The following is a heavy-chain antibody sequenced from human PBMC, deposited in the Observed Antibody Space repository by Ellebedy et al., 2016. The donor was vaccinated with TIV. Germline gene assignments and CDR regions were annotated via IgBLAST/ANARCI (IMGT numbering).Heavy chain of an antibody. CDR3: ARGGEGELTPFDY. CDR2: ISYDGSNK. D-gene: IGHD1-26*01. Sequence: GESLKISCAASGFTFSSYGMHWVRQAPGKGLEWVAVISYDGSNKYYADSVKGRFTISRDNSKNTLYLQMNSLRAEDTAVYYCARGGEGELTPFDYWGQGTLVTVSS. CDR1: GFTFSSYG. V-gene: IGHV3-30*03. J-gene: IGHJ4*02.